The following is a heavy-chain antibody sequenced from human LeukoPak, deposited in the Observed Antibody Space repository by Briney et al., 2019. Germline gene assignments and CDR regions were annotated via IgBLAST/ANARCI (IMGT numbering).Heavy chain of an antibody. Sequence: PSETLSLTCTVSGGSISGGGYYWSWIRQHPGKGLEWIGYIYYSGSTYYNPSLKSRVTISVDTSKNQFSLKLSSVTAADTAVYYCARENYYDSSQQIDYWGQGTLVTVSS. CDR1: GGSISGGGYY. CDR3: ARENYYDSSQQIDY. CDR2: IYYSGST. D-gene: IGHD3-22*01. V-gene: IGHV4-31*03. J-gene: IGHJ4*02.